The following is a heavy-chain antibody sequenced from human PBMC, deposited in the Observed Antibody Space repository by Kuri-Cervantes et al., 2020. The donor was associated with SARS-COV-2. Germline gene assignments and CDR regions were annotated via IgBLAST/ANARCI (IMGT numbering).Heavy chain of an antibody. D-gene: IGHD2-21*01. V-gene: IGHV5-51*01. Sequence: KVSCKGSGYSFTSYWIGWVRQMPGKGLEWMGIIYPGDSDTRYSPSFQGQVTISADKSISTAYLQWGSLKASDTAMYYCARSSTPSVVIATSPLDYWGQGTLVTVSS. J-gene: IGHJ4*02. CDR3: ARSSTPSVVIATSPLDY. CDR1: GYSFTSYW. CDR2: IYPGDSDT.